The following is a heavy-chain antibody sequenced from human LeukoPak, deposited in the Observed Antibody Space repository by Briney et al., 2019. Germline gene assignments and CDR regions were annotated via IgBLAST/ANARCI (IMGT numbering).Heavy chain of an antibody. V-gene: IGHV4-61*02. CDR1: GGSISSGSYY. J-gene: IGHJ6*03. CDR3: AREASKQLGYYYYYYMDV. D-gene: IGHD6-13*01. CDR2: IYTSGST. Sequence: PSQTLPLTCTVSGGSISSGSYYWSWIRQPAGKGLEWIGRIYTSGSTNYNPSLKSRVTISVDTSKNQFSLKLSSVTTADTAVYYCAREASKQLGYYYYYYMDVWGKGTTVTISS.